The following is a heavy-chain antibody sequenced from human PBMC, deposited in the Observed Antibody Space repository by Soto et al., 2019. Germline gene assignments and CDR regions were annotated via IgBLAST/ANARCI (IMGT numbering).Heavy chain of an antibody. V-gene: IGHV3-23*01. CDR2: ISCCGGST. D-gene: IGHD6-19*01. Sequence: EVQLLESGGGVVQPGGSLRLSCVASGFNFKKFAMAWVRQAPGEGLEWVSGISCCGGSTSYADSVKGRFSIARDDSKNTLSLQMNSLRVEDTAQYYCAKADGEQLLVPHLDNWGQGTLVTVS. J-gene: IGHJ4*02. CDR1: GFNFKKFA. CDR3: AKADGEQLLVPHLDN.